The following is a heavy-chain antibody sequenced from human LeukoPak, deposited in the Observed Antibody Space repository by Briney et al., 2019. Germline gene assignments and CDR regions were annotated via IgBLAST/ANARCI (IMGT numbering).Heavy chain of an antibody. CDR3: ASPYSSSWQGFGY. V-gene: IGHV4-59*01. CDR1: GGSISSYY. CDR2: IFYSGST. J-gene: IGHJ4*02. D-gene: IGHD6-13*01. Sequence: SETLSLTCTVSGGSISSYYWSWIRQPPGKGLEWIGSIFYSGSTYYNPSLKGRVTISVDTSKNQFSLKLSSVTAADTAVYYCASPYSSSWQGFGYWGQGTLVTVSS.